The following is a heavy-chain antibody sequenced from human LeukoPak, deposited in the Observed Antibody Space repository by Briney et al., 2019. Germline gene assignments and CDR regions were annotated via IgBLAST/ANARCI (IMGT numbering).Heavy chain of an antibody. CDR3: ARDRRDYGDYGAYYYYYGMDV. Sequence: SETLSLTCTVSGGSISSYYWSWIRQPAGKGLEWIGRIYTSGSTNYNPSLKSRVTMSVDTSKNQFSLKLSSVTAADTAVYYCARDRRDYGDYGAYYYYYGMDVWGQGTTVTVSS. J-gene: IGHJ6*02. CDR2: IYTSGST. V-gene: IGHV4-4*07. D-gene: IGHD4-17*01. CDR1: GGSISSYY.